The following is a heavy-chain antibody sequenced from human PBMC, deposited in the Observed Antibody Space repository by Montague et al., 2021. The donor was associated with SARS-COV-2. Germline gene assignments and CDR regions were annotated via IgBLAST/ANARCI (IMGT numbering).Heavy chain of an antibody. CDR3: ARDLRDYDILTGYL. CDR2: ITSSGSTI. D-gene: IGHD3-9*01. CDR1: GFTFSRYE. V-gene: IGHV3-48*03. Sequence: SRRISCAASGFTFSRYEMNWVRQAPGKGLEWVSYITSSGSTIYYADSVEGRFTISRDNAKNSLFLQMNSLRAEDTAVYYCARDLRDYDILTGYLWGQGTLVTVSS. J-gene: IGHJ4*02.